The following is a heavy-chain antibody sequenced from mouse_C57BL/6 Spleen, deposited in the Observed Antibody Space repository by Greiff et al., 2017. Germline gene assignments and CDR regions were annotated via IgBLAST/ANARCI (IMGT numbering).Heavy chain of an antibody. V-gene: IGHV5-9-1*02. CDR2: ISSGGDYI. J-gene: IGHJ4*01. Sequence: EVQGVESGEGLVKPGGSLKLSCAASGFTFSSYAMSWVRQTPEKRLEWVAYISSGGDYIYYADTVKGRFTISRDNARNTLYLQMSSLKSEDTAMYYCTRAPFQGAMDYWGQGTSVTVSS. CDR3: TRAPFQGAMDY. CDR1: GFTFSSYA.